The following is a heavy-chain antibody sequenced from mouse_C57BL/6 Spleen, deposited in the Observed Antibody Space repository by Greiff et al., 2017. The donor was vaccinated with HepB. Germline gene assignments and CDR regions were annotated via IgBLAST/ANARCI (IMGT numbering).Heavy chain of an antibody. J-gene: IGHJ2*01. Sequence: EVKLMESEGGLVQPGSSMKLSCTASGFTFSDYYMAWVRQVPEKGLEWVANINYDGSSTYYLDSLKSRFIISRDNAKNILYLQMSSLKSEDTATYYCAREDDGRYFDYWGQGTTLTVSS. CDR3: AREDDGRYFDY. CDR1: GFTFSDYY. V-gene: IGHV5-16*01. CDR2: INYDGSST. D-gene: IGHD2-3*01.